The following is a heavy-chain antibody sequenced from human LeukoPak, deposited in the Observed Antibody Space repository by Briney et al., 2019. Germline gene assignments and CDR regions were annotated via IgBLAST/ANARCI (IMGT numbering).Heavy chain of an antibody. CDR1: GFTFSSNW. J-gene: IGHJ4*02. D-gene: IGHD1-26*01. CDR2: SNEDGSTT. Sequence: GGSLRLSCAASGFTFSSNWMHWVRQAPGKGLVWVSRSNEDGSTTNYADSVKGRFTISRDNAKNTLYLQMNSLTAEDTAVYYCVRDLGGRSGHWGQGTLVAVSS. V-gene: IGHV3-74*01. CDR3: VRDLGGRSGH.